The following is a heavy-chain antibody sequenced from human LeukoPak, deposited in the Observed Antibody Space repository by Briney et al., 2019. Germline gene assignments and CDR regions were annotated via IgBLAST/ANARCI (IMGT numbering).Heavy chain of an antibody. CDR2: ISSDESNT. J-gene: IGHJ5*02. D-gene: IGHD3-9*01. V-gene: IGHV3-74*01. CDR3: TRDVWSTGWFDP. CDR1: GFTFSSYW. Sequence: GGSLRLSCAASGFTFSSYWMHWVRQAPGKGLEWIPRISSDESNTRYADSVKGRFTISRDNAKKTLYLQMNSLRADDTAVYYCTRDVWSTGWFDPWGQGTLVTVSS.